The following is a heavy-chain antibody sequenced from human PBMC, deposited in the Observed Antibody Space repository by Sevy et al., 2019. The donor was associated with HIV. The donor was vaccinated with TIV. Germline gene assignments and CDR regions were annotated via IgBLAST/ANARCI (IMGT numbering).Heavy chain of an antibody. CDR2: VDPSAGNT. J-gene: IGHJ4*02. CDR1: GDTFTNNY. Sequence: ASVKVSCKASGDTFTNNYIHWVRQAPGQGLKWMGMVDPSAGNTTYAQKFQGRVTITRDTSTSILYMDLSSLRSEDTAVYYCVRADPDQHFDSWGQGTLVTVSS. CDR3: VRADPDQHFDS. V-gene: IGHV1-46*01.